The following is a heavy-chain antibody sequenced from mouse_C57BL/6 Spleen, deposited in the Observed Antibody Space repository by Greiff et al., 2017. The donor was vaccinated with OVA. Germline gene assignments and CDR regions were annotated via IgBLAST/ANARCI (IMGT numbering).Heavy chain of an antibody. V-gene: IGHV5-6*01. D-gene: IGHD4-1*01. J-gene: IGHJ2*01. CDR1: GFTFSSYG. Sequence: EVQGVESGGDLVKPGGSLKLSCAASGFTFSSYGMSWVRQTPDKRLEWVATISSGGSYTYYPDSVKGRFTISRDNAKNTLYLQMSSLKSEDTAMDYCARQGLGRHFDYWGQGTTLTVSS. CDR3: ARQGLGRHFDY. CDR2: ISSGGSYT.